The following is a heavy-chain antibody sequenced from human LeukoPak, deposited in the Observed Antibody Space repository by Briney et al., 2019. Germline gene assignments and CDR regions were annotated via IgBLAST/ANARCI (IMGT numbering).Heavy chain of an antibody. Sequence: GGSLRLSCVASGFTFSSYWMHWARQAPGKGLVWVSRINSDGSGTSYADSVKGRFTISRDNAKSTLYLQMNSLRAEDTAVYYCARDPEHYDSSGYYTLKDDWGQGTLVTVSS. V-gene: IGHV3-74*01. CDR2: INSDGSGT. D-gene: IGHD3-22*01. J-gene: IGHJ4*02. CDR3: ARDPEHYDSSGYYTLKDD. CDR1: GFTFSSYW.